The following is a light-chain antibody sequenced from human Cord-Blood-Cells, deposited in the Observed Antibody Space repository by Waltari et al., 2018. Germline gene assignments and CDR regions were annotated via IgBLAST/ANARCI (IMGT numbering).Light chain of an antibody. Sequence: QSALTQPASVSGSPGQSITISCTGTSSDVGGYNYVSWYQQHQGKAPKLMIYDVSNRPSGVSNRVSGSKSVNTASLTISGLQAEDEADYYCSSYTSSSTLEVFGTGTKVSVL. V-gene: IGLV2-14*01. CDR1: SSDVGGYNY. CDR3: SSYTSSSTLEV. CDR2: DVS. J-gene: IGLJ1*01.